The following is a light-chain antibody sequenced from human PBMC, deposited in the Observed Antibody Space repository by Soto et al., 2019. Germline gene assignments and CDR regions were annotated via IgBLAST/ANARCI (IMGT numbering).Light chain of an antibody. Sequence: QSALTQPRSVSGSPRQSVTISCTGTTTDVGGFNYVSWYQQCPGKAPKLMLYGVSQRPSGVPDRFSGSKSGNTASLTISGLQAEDEADYYCCSYAGSYTFVVFGGGTKLTVL. CDR3: CSYAGSYTFVV. CDR2: GVS. CDR1: TTDVGGFNY. J-gene: IGLJ2*01. V-gene: IGLV2-11*01.